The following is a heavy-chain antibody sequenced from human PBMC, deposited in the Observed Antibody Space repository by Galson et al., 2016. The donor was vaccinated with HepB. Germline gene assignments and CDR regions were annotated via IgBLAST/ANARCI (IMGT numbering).Heavy chain of an antibody. D-gene: IGHD3-10*01. J-gene: IGHJ4*02. CDR2: INPSSGGT. CDR3: SRHHQRSGSGSYHSDFDY. V-gene: IGHV1-2*02. CDR1: GYTFTDYY. Sequence: SVKVSCKASGYTFTDYYIHWVRQAPGQGLEWMGWINPSSGGTKYVQKFQGRVTMTGDMSINTAYMELTRVRSDDTAVYYCSRHHQRSGSGSYHSDFDYWGQGTLVTVAS.